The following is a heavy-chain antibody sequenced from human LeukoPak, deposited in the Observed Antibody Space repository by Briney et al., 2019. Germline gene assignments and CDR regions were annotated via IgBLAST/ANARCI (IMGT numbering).Heavy chain of an antibody. J-gene: IGHJ3*02. CDR3: MRRKCSRWQLVCEAFDI. CDR1: GRSISSYY. V-gene: IGHV4-59*08. Sequence: SETLSLTCTVSGRSISSYYWSWLRQPPGKGLEWIGYIYYSGSTNYNPSLKSRVTISVDTSKNQFSLKLSSVTAADTAVYYCMRRKCSRWQLVCEAFDIWGQGTMVTVSS. CDR2: IYYSGST. D-gene: IGHD6-13*01.